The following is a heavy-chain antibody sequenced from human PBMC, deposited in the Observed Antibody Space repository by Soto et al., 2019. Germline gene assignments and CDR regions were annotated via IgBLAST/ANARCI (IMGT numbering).Heavy chain of an antibody. V-gene: IGHV4-31*03. J-gene: IGHJ4*02. CDR2: IYYSGST. CDR3: ARDRRITIFGVASYYFDY. D-gene: IGHD3-3*01. Sequence: PSETLSLTCTVSGGSISSGGYYWSWIRQHPGKGLEWIGYIYYSGSTYYNPSLKSRVTISVDTSKNQFSLKLSSVTAADTAVYYCARDRRITIFGVASYYFDYWGQGTLVTVSS. CDR1: GGSISSGGYY.